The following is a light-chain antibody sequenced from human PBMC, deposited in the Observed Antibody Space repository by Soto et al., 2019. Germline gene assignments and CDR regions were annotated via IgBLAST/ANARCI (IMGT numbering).Light chain of an antibody. V-gene: IGKV3-20*01. CDR2: GAS. CDR1: QSVSSSY. Sequence: EIVLTQSPGTLSLSPGERATLSCRASQSVSSSYLAWYQQKPGQAPRLLIYGASSGATGIPDRFSGSGSGTDFTLTISRLEPEDFAVYYCQQYASSPVFTFGPGTKVDIK. CDR3: QQYASSPVFT. J-gene: IGKJ3*01.